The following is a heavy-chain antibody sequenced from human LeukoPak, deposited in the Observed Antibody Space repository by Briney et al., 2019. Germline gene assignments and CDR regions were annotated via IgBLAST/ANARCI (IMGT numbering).Heavy chain of an antibody. J-gene: IGHJ4*02. V-gene: IGHV3-48*03. CDR1: GFTFSSYE. CDR2: ISSSGSTI. CDR3: AKGGHDFNPFYW. D-gene: IGHD2-21*02. Sequence: GGSLRLSCAASGFTFSSYEMNWVRQAPGKGLEWVSYISSSGSTIYYADSVKGRFTISRDNSKNTLFLQLNSLRADDSAVYYCAKGGHDFNPFYWWGQGTLVTVSS.